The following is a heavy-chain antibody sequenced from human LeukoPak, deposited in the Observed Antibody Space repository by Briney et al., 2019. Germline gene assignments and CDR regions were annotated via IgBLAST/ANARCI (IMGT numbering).Heavy chain of an antibody. J-gene: IGHJ2*01. CDR3: ARVPWGTFGGSLYWYFDL. CDR2: IYYSGST. Sequence: SETLSLTCTVSGGSISSYYWSWIRQPPGKGLEWIGYIYYSGSTNYNPSLKSRVTISVDTSKNQFSLKLSSVTAADTAVYYCARVPWGTFGGSLYWYFDLWGRGTLVTVSS. V-gene: IGHV4-59*01. CDR1: GGSISSYY. D-gene: IGHD3-16*01.